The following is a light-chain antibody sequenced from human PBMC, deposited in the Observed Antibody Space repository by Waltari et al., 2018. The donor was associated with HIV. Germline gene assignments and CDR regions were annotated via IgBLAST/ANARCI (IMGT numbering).Light chain of an antibody. CDR3: AARSDISTTWV. V-gene: IGLV1-47*01. Sequence: QSVLSQPPSASATPGQRVTIPCSGSDSTSEFTTFSWYQQFPGAAPQLLIYDVSHRPSGVPDRFSGSKSGTSASLTISTLQSEDEALYYCAARSDISTTWVFGGGTRLTVL. CDR2: DVS. CDR1: DSTSEFTT. J-gene: IGLJ3*02.